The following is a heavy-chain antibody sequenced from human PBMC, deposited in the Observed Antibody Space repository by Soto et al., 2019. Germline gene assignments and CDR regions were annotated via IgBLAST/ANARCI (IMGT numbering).Heavy chain of an antibody. Sequence: QLQLQESGPGLVKPSDTLSLTCSVSGGSISISSYYWGWVRQPPGKGLEWIASMYYSGGTYYNPSLKSRATLSVDKSQNQFSLKLTSATAADTAVYYCARLDRFLEYFNHWGQGTLVTVSS. CDR1: GGSISISSYY. D-gene: IGHD3-3*01. J-gene: IGHJ1*01. CDR3: ARLDRFLEYFNH. V-gene: IGHV4-39*01. CDR2: MYYSGGT.